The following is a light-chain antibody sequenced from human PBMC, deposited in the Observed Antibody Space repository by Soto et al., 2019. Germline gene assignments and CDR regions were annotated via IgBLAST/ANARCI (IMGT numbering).Light chain of an antibody. CDR3: QQSYSTPFT. Sequence: DIQMTQSPSSLSASVGDRVTITCRASQSISSYLNWYQQKPGKAPKLLIYAASSLQSGVPSRFSGSRSRTDFTLTISSLQPEDFATYYCQQSYSTPFTFDPGTKVDIK. V-gene: IGKV1-39*01. CDR1: QSISSY. CDR2: AAS. J-gene: IGKJ3*01.